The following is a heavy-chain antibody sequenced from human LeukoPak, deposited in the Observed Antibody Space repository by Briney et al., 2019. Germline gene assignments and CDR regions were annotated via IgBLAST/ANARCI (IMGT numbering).Heavy chain of an antibody. CDR3: AKDQGNDYGDQLHY. V-gene: IGHV3-23*01. CDR2: IHGSGGLT. D-gene: IGHD4/OR15-4a*01. CDR1: GFSFSSFA. J-gene: IGHJ4*02. Sequence: GESLKISCAAPGFSFSSFAMSWVRQAPGKGLEWVSSIHGSGGLTYYADSVKGRFSISRDTSSVYLHMNGLRAEDTALYYCAKDQGNDYGDQLHYWGQGTLVTVSS.